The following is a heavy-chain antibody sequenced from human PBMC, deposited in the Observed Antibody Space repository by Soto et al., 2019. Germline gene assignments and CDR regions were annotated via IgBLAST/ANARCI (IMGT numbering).Heavy chain of an antibody. J-gene: IGHJ4*02. V-gene: IGHV3-30*18. CDR2: ISYDGSNK. CDR1: GFTFSSYG. D-gene: IGHD5-18*01. Sequence: GGSLRLSCAASGFTFSSYGMHWVRQAPGKGLEWVAVISYDGSNKYYADSVKGRFTISRDNSKNTLYLQMNSLRSEDTAGYYCAKNDGYSYGSQFDYWGQGTLVTVSS. CDR3: AKNDGYSYGSQFDY.